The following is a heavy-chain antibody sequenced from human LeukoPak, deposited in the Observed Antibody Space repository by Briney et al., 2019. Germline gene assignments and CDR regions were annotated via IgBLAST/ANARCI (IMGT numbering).Heavy chain of an antibody. D-gene: IGHD6-13*01. CDR1: GGSISSYY. Sequence: SETLSLTCTVSGGSISSYYWSWIRQPPGKGLEWIGYIYYSGSTNYNPSLKSRVTISVDTSKNQFSLKLSSVTAADTAVYYCARGKRGYSSSWYDYWGQGTLVTVSS. CDR3: ARGKRGYSSSWYDY. J-gene: IGHJ4*02. CDR2: IYYSGST. V-gene: IGHV4-59*12.